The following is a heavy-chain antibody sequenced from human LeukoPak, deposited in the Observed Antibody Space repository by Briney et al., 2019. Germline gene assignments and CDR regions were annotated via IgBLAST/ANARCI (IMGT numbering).Heavy chain of an antibody. CDR1: GGSISSSSYF. CDR3: ARLLSLGFDY. CDR2: FYYSGST. J-gene: IGHJ4*02. V-gene: IGHV4-39*07. Sequence: PSETLSLTCTVSGGSISSSSYFWGWIRQPPGKGLEWIGTFYYSGSTYYNPSLKSRVTISADTSKNQFSLKLRSVTAADTAVYYCARLLSLGFDYWGQGALVTVSS. D-gene: IGHD2/OR15-2a*01.